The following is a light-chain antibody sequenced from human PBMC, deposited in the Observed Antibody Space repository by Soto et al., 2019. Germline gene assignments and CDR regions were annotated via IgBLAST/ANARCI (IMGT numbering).Light chain of an antibody. J-gene: IGKJ1*01. V-gene: IGKV1-5*01. CDR1: QSVSIW. CDR2: GAS. CDR3: QQYKNYLT. Sequence: DIQMTQSPSTLSASVGDRVTFTCRASQSVSIWLAWYQQKPGKAPKLLISGASTLESGVPSRFSCSGSGTEFTLTIISLQPDDFATYYCQQYKNYLTFGQGTKVEIK.